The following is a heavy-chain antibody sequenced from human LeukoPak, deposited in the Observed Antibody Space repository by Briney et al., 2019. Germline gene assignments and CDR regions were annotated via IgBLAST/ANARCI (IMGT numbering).Heavy chain of an antibody. Sequence: SETLSLTCTVSGDSISSGGYSWSWIRQPPGKGLEWIGEINHSGSTNYNPSLKSRVTISVDTSKNQFSLKLSSVTAADTAVYYCAIREVLGLDYSMDVWGQGTTVTVSS. CDR2: INHSGST. J-gene: IGHJ6*02. CDR1: GDSISSGGYS. CDR3: AIREVLGLDYSMDV. V-gene: IGHV4-39*07. D-gene: IGHD3-16*01.